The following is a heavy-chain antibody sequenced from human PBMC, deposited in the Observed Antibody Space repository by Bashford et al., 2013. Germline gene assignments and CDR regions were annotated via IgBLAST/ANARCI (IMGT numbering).Heavy chain of an antibody. CDR3: ARLGFRELLYGYAYDY. CDR1: GGSISSSSYY. CDR2: IYYSGST. D-gene: IGHD3-10*01. J-gene: IGHJ4*02. V-gene: IGHV4-39*01. Sequence: RPLLYSSETLSLTCTVSGGSISSSSYYWGWIRQPPGKGLEWIGSIYYSGSTYYNPSLKSRVTISVDTSKNQFSLKLSSVTAADTAVYYCARLGFRELLYGYAYDYWGQGTLVTVSS.